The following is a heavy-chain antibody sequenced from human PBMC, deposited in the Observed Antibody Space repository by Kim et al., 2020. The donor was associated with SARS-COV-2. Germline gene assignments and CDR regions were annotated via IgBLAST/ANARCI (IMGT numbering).Heavy chain of an antibody. CDR2: INAGNVIA. Sequence: SVKVSCKPSGYSFSTFSIHWVRQAPGQRLEWVGWINAGNVIAQPSENLQGRVTRTRDTSGRTVYMELNSLTSEDTALYYCARRGLGHGLDVWGQGTTVIVSS. J-gene: IGHJ6*02. V-gene: IGHV1-3*01. D-gene: IGHD3-10*01. CDR1: GYSFSTFS. CDR3: ARRGLGHGLDV.